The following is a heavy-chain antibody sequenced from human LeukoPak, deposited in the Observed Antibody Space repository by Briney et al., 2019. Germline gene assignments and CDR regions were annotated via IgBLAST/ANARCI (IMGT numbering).Heavy chain of an antibody. CDR3: ASTYYYDSSGYLDDAFDI. V-gene: IGHV4-59*01. CDR2: IYYSGST. CDR1: GGSISSYY. J-gene: IGHJ3*02. D-gene: IGHD3-22*01. Sequence: PSETLSLTCTVSGGSISSYYWSWIRQPPGKGLVWIGYIYYSGSTNYNPSLKSRVTISVDTSKNQFSLKLSSVTAADTAVYYCASTYYYDSSGYLDDAFDIRGQGTMVTVSS.